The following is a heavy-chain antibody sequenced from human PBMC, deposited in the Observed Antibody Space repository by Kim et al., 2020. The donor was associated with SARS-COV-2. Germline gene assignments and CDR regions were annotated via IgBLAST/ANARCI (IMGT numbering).Heavy chain of an antibody. V-gene: IGHV3-23*01. D-gene: IGHD2-2*01. J-gene: IGHJ4*02. CDR2: ISGSGGST. Sequence: GGSLRLSCAASGFTFSSYAMSWVRQAPGKGLEWVSAISGSGGSTYYADSVKGRFTISRDNSKNTLYLQMNSLRAEDTAVYYCAKSTQNSDIVVVPASPNFDYWGQGTLVTVSS. CDR3: AKSTQNSDIVVVPASPNFDY. CDR1: GFTFSSYA.